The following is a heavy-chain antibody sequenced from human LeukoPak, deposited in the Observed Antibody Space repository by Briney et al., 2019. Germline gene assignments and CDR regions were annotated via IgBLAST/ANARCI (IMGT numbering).Heavy chain of an antibody. Sequence: PGGSLRLSCAGSGDSFISHTMIWVRQAPGKGLEWISYIGYSGSPIYYADSVKGRFGISRDDAKTSLYLHMNSLRAEDTAFYYCAREYDSSARFDSWGQGILVTVSS. D-gene: IGHD4-11*01. V-gene: IGHV3-48*01. J-gene: IGHJ4*02. CDR3: AREYDSSARFDS. CDR1: GDSFISHT. CDR2: IGYSGSPI.